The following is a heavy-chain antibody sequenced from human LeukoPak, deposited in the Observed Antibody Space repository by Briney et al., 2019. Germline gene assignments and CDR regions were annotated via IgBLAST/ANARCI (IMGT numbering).Heavy chain of an antibody. CDR3: ARRYDSGSTIDQ. V-gene: IGHV5-10-1*01. CDR1: GNSFTNYW. J-gene: IGHJ4*02. CDR2: IDPSDSYT. D-gene: IGHD3-10*01. Sequence: GESLRISCKDSGNSFTNYWISWVRQMPGKGLEWMGRIDPSDSYTNYSPSFQGHVTISVDKPISTAYLQWSSLKASDTAMYYCARRYDSGSTIDQWGQGTLVTVSS.